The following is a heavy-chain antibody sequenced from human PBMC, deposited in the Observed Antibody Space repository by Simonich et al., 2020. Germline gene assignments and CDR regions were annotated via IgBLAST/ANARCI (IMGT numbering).Heavy chain of an antibody. Sequence: QVQLQESGPGLVKPSETLSLTCAVSGYSISSGYYWGWIRQPPGKGREWIVSIYHRGSTYYNPSLKRRVTISVDTSKNQFSLKLSSVTAADTAVYYCARVGYSNYYYYGMDVWGQGTTVTVSS. CDR1: GYSISSGYY. D-gene: IGHD6-13*01. V-gene: IGHV4-38-2*01. CDR2: IYHRGST. J-gene: IGHJ6*02. CDR3: ARVGYSNYYYYGMDV.